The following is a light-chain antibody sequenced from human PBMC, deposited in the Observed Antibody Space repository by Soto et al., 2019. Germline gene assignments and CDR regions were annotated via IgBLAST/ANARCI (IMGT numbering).Light chain of an antibody. CDR3: QQYNSWPIT. Sequence: EIVMTQSPATLSVSPGERVTLSCRASQSVNNNLAWCQQKPGQAPRLLICGASTRATGIPARFSGGGSGTEFTLTISSLQSEDFAVYYCQQYNSWPITFGQGTRLEIK. CDR1: QSVNNN. V-gene: IGKV3-15*01. J-gene: IGKJ5*01. CDR2: GAS.